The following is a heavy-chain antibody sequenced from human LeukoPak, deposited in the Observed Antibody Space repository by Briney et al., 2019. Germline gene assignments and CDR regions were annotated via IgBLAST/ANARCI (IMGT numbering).Heavy chain of an antibody. V-gene: IGHV1-2*06. CDR3: ARASRGYSYGAYDY. CDR2: INPNSGGT. D-gene: IGHD5-18*01. CDR1: GYTFTSYY. Sequence: ASVKVSCKASGYTFTSYYMHWVRQAPGQGLEWMGRINPNSGGTNYAQKFQGRVTMTRDTSISTAYMELSRLRSDDTAVYYCARASRGYSYGAYDYWGQGTLVTVSS. J-gene: IGHJ4*02.